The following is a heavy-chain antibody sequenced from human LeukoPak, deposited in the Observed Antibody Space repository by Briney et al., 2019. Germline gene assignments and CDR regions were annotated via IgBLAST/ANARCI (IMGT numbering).Heavy chain of an antibody. Sequence: GGSLRLSCAASGFTFSGSAMHWVRQASGKGLEWVGRIRSKANSYATAYAASVKGRFTISRDDSKNTAYLQMNSLKTEDTAVYYCTRHLDEGFLEWLSGELYGMDVWGQGTTVTVSS. D-gene: IGHD3-3*01. V-gene: IGHV3-73*01. CDR2: IRSKANSYAT. CDR3: TRHLDEGFLEWLSGELYGMDV. CDR1: GFTFSGSA. J-gene: IGHJ6*02.